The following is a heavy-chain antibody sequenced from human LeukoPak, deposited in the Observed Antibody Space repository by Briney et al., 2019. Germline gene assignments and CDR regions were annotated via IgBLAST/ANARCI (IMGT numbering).Heavy chain of an antibody. CDR1: GFTFSNYG. D-gene: IGHD3-22*01. CDR2: IRYDAAYQ. V-gene: IGHV3-30*02. CDR3: AVYYHSSGYQFDY. J-gene: IGHJ4*02. Sequence: QPGGSLRLSCAASGFTFSNYGMTWVRQASGKGLEWVAFIRYDAAYQYYADSVKGRFTISRDNSKDTLYLQMNSLRPDDTALYYCAVYYHSSGYQFDYWGQGTLVTVSS.